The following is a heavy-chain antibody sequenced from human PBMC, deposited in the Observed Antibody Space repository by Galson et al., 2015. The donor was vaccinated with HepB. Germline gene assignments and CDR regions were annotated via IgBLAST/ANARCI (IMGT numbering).Heavy chain of an antibody. Sequence: SLRLSCAASGFTFSNYGMHLVRQAPGKGLEWVTVIWYAGSNKYYAGSVEGRFTISRDESKSTLYLQMNSLRDEDTAVYFCARDNCGSPSCFDYWGQGTLVTVSS. CDR1: GFTFSNYG. V-gene: IGHV3-33*01. CDR2: IWYAGSNK. CDR3: ARDNCGSPSCFDY. J-gene: IGHJ4*02. D-gene: IGHD2-2*01.